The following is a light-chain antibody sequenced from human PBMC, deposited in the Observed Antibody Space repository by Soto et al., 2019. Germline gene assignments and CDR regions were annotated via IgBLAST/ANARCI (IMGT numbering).Light chain of an antibody. CDR3: AAWDDSLSAVV. Sequence: VLTQPPSASGTPGQRVTISCSGSRSNIGSNYVYWYQQLPGTAPKLLIYRNNQRPSGVPDRFSGSKSGTSASLAISGLRSEDETDYYCAAWDDSLSAVVFGGGTKLTVL. J-gene: IGLJ2*01. V-gene: IGLV1-47*01. CDR2: RNN. CDR1: RSNIGSNY.